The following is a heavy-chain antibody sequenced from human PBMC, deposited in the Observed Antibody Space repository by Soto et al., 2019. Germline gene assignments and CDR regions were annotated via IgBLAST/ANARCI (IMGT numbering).Heavy chain of an antibody. V-gene: IGHV1-58*01. CDR3: AADSGAVFGGYYYGMDV. CDR2: IVVGSGNT. D-gene: IGHD3-16*01. J-gene: IGHJ6*02. Sequence: SVKVSCKASGFTFTSSAVQWVRQARGQRLEWIGWIVVGSGNTNYAQKFQERVTITRDMSTSTAYMELSSLRSEDTAVYHCAADSGAVFGGYYYGMDVWGQGTTVTVSS. CDR1: GFTFTSSA.